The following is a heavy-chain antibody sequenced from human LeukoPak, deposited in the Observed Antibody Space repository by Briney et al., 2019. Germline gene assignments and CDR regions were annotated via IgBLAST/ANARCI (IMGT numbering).Heavy chain of an antibody. CDR3: AKAPAGPEYSSSWKFGYNWFDP. J-gene: IGHJ5*02. Sequence: PGGSLRLSCAASGLTFSSYGMSWVRQAPGKGLEWVSSISSSGTNTYYADSVKGRFTISRDNFKNTLYLQMNSLRAEDTAIYYCAKAPAGPEYSSSWKFGYNWFDPWGQGTLVTVSS. D-gene: IGHD6-13*01. CDR1: GLTFSSYG. V-gene: IGHV3-23*01. CDR2: ISSSGTNT.